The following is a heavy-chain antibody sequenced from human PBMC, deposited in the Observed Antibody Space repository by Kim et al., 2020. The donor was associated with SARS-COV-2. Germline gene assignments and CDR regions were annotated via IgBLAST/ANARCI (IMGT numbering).Heavy chain of an antibody. V-gene: IGHV3-21*01. CDR1: RFIFSAYS. D-gene: IGHD3-10*01. CDR3: ARDQGMGREDAFDI. Sequence: GGSLRLSCAASRFIFSAYSMSWVRQAPGKGLEWVSSIGNTYSNIHYADSVKGRFTISRDNAKNSLFLQMNSLRAEDTAVYYCARDQGMGREDAFDIWGQGTVVTVSS. CDR2: IGNTYSNI. J-gene: IGHJ3*02.